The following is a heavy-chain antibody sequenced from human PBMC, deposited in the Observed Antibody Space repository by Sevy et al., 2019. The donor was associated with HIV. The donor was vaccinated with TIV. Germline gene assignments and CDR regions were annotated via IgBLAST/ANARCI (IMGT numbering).Heavy chain of an antibody. V-gene: IGHV3-7*03. D-gene: IGHD6-13*01. CDR1: GFSFSHYW. J-gene: IGHJ6*02. CDR2: TNLDGSNK. CDR3: VRDGSSILYGGYDYSGMDV. Sequence: GGSLRLSCVASGFSFSHYWMSWVRQAPGKGLEWVANTNLDGSNKNYLDSVEGRFTISRDNGKNLLYLQMTSLRAEDTAFYYRVRDGSSILYGGYDYSGMDVWGQGTTVTVSS.